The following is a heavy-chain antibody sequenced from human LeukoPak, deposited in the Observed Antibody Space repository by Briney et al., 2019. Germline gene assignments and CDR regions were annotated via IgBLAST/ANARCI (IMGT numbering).Heavy chain of an antibody. Sequence: ASVEVSCKASGYTFTSYDINWVRQATGQGLEWKGWMNPNSGNTGYAQKFQGRVTMTRNTSISTAYMELSSLRSEDTAVYYCASDYYYDSSGYPHPGPDAFDIWGQGTMVTVSS. D-gene: IGHD3-22*01. CDR2: MNPNSGNT. CDR3: ASDYYYDSSGYPHPGPDAFDI. V-gene: IGHV1-8*01. CDR1: GYTFTSYD. J-gene: IGHJ3*02.